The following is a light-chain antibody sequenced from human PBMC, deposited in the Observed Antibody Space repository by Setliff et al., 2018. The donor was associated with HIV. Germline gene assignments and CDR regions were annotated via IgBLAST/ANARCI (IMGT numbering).Light chain of an antibody. CDR2: EVS. Sequence: QSALTQPASVSGSPRQSITLSCTGTSSDVGSYNPVSWYQHHPGKAPKLMIYEVSKRPSGVSNRFSGSKSGNTASLTISGLQAEDEADYYCCSYAGSSTYVFGTGTKVTVL. J-gene: IGLJ1*01. V-gene: IGLV2-23*02. CDR3: CSYAGSSTYV. CDR1: SSDVGSYNP.